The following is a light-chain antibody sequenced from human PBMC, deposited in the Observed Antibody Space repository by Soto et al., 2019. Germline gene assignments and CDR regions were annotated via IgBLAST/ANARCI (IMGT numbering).Light chain of an antibody. CDR3: QQRSNWPPALS. CDR1: QSVNNF. V-gene: IGKV3-11*01. CDR2: DAS. J-gene: IGKJ4*01. Sequence: EVVLTHSPATLSLSQGDRATLSCWAIQSVNNFLAWYQQKPGQTPRLLIYDASKRATGIPGRFSGSGSGTDFTLTISSLEPEDFAVYYCQQRSNWPPALSFGGGTKVDIK.